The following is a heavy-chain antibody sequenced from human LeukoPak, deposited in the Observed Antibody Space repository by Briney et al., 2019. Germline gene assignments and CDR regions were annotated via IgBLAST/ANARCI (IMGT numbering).Heavy chain of an antibody. J-gene: IGHJ4*02. CDR1: GFTFSSYS. CDR3: AKDPEGQGGDY. Sequence: GGSLRLSCAASGFTFSSYSMNWVRQAPGKGLEWVSSISSSSSYIYYADSVKGRFTISRDNSKNTLYLQMNSLRAEDTAVYYCAKDPEGQGGDYWGQGTLVTVSS. V-gene: IGHV3-21*01. CDR2: ISSSSSYI. D-gene: IGHD3-16*01.